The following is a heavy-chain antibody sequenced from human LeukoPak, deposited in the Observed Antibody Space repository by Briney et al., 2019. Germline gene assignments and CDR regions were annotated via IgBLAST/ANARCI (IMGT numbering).Heavy chain of an antibody. CDR1: GFTFNNYG. CDR2: ISDDGSDT. Sequence: GGSLRLSCAASGFTFNNYGMHWVRQAPGKGLGWVAVISDDGSDTYYADSVKGRFTISRDKSKNTLYLEMNSLRAEDTAVYYCARRFDYWGQGILVTVSS. V-gene: IGHV3-30*03. J-gene: IGHJ4*02. CDR3: ARRFDY.